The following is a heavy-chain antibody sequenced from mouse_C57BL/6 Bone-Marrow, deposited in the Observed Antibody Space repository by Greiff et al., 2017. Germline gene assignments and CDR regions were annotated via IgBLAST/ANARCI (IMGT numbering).Heavy chain of an antibody. CDR2: INPNTGGP. J-gene: IGHJ4*01. CDR3: ARVHGSSYYYAMDY. Sequence: EVQLQQSGPELVKPGASVKISCKASGYTFTDYYMNWVKQTHGKSLEWIGDINPNTGGPSYNQKFKGKATLTVHNSSSTSYMGLRSLTSEDSAVYYCARVHGSSYYYAMDYWGQGTSVTVSS. D-gene: IGHD1-1*01. V-gene: IGHV1-26*01. CDR1: GYTFTDYY.